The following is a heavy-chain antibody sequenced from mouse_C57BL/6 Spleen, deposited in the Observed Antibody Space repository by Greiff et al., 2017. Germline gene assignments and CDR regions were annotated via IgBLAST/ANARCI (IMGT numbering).Heavy chain of an antibody. CDR3: TRAESTPGAMAC. J-gene: IGHJ4*01. V-gene: IGHV1-64*01. Sequence: QVQLKQPGAELVKPGASVKLSCKASGYTFTSYWMHWVKQLPGQGLEWIGMIHPNSGSTNYDEKFKIKAPLTVDKSSSAAYMQLSSLTSEDSAVYYCTRAESTPGAMACWGQGTSVTVSS. CDR2: IHPNSGST. D-gene: IGHD5-1*01. CDR1: GYTFTSYW.